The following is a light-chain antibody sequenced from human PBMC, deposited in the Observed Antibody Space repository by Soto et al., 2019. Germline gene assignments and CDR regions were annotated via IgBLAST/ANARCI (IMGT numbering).Light chain of an antibody. CDR2: DVS. V-gene: IGKV3-11*01. CDR3: PQRTNLQLT. CDR1: QSVGKY. J-gene: IGKJ4*01. Sequence: EIVLTQSPATLSLSPGERATLSCRASQSVGKYLAWYQQRPGQAPRLLMFDVSYRATGTPARFSCSGSRTVFTITILSLDPEDLSVYYCPQRTNLQLTFGGGTRVEIK.